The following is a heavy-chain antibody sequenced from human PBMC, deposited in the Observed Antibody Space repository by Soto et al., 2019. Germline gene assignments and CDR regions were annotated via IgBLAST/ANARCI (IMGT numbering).Heavy chain of an antibody. V-gene: IGHV3-30*04. CDR1: GFSISTYA. D-gene: IGHD1-26*01. Sequence: QVQLVESGGGVVQPGRSLRLSCAASGFSISTYALHWVRQAPGKGPEWVAIISYNGNNKHYADSVRGRFTISRDNSKNAVELQINSMRVEDTAMYYCARRSVPYSGSPLEPWSDALDIWGQGTMVTVSS. J-gene: IGHJ3*02. CDR3: ARRSVPYSGSPLEPWSDALDI. CDR2: ISYNGNNK.